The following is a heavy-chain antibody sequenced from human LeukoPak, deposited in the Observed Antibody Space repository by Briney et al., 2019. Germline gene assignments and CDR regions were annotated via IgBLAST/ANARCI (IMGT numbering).Heavy chain of an antibody. V-gene: IGHV3-66*02. CDR1: GFTVSSNY. D-gene: IGHD6-13*01. Sequence: PGGSLRLSCAVSGFTVSSNYMSWVRQAPGKGLEWVSVIYSGGSTYYADSVKGRFTISRDNSKNTLYLQMNSLRAEDTAVYYCARERAAAGTSYFDYWGQGTLVTVSS. CDR3: ARERAAAGTSYFDY. CDR2: IYSGGST. J-gene: IGHJ4*02.